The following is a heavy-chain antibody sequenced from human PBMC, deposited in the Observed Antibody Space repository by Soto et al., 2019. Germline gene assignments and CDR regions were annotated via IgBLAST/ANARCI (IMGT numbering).Heavy chain of an antibody. CDR3: TRDRDILTGYYSPNSFDY. Sequence: GGSLRLSCTASGFTLGNYGMGWFRQAPGKGLEWVGFIRCNTFGGTTVYAASVKGRFTISRDDSKSIAYLQMHSLNTEDTDMYYCTRDRDILTGYYSPNSFDYWGQGALVTVSS. V-gene: IGHV3-49*03. CDR2: IRCNTFGGTT. J-gene: IGHJ4*02. D-gene: IGHD3-9*01. CDR1: GFTLGNYG.